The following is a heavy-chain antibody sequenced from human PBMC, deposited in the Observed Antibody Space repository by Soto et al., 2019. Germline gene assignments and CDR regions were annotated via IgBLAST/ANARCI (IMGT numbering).Heavy chain of an antibody. CDR2: ISGSGGSTI. J-gene: IGHJ4*02. CDR3: ARRGSELELRVY. V-gene: IGHV3-23*01. D-gene: IGHD1-7*01. Sequence: GGSLRLSCAASGFTFSSYAMTWVRQAPGKGLEWVSTISGSGGSTIYYANSVKGRFTISRDNAKNSLYLQMNSLRAEDTAVYYCARRGSELELRVYWGQGTLVTVSS. CDR1: GFTFSSYA.